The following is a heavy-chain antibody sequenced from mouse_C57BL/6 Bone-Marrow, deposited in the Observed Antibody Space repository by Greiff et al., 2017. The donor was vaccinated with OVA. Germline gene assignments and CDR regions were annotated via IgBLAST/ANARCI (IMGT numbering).Heavy chain of an antibody. V-gene: IGHV3-6*01. J-gene: IGHJ1*03. D-gene: IGHD2-14*01. Sequence: ESGPGLVKPSQSLSLTCSVTGYSITSGYYWNWIRQFPGNKLEWMGYISYDGSNNYNPSLKNRISITRDTSKNQFFLKLNSVTTEDTATYYCARGVPYWYFDVWGTGTTVTVSS. CDR1: GYSITSGYY. CDR2: ISYDGSN. CDR3: ARGVPYWYFDV.